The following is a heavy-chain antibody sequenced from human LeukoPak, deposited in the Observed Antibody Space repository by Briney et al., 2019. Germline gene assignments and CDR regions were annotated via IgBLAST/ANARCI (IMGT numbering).Heavy chain of an antibody. CDR1: GFTFSSYG. D-gene: IGHD3-22*01. CDR2: IRYDGSNK. V-gene: IGHV3-30*02. Sequence: GGSLRLSCAASGFTFSSYGMHWVRQAPGKGLEWVAFIRYDGSNKYYADSVKGRFTISRDNSKNTLYLQMNSLRAEDTAVYYCARVDLYYYDSSGDAFDIWGQGTMVTVSS. CDR3: ARVDLYYYDSSGDAFDI. J-gene: IGHJ3*02.